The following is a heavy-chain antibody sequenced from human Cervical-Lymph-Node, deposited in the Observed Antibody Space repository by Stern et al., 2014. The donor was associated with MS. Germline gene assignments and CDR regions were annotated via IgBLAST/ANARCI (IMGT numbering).Heavy chain of an antibody. D-gene: IGHD6-13*01. CDR3: ARDLGIAAIFDY. Sequence: QVQLVQSGAEVKKPGASVKVSCQSSGYSFTNHYMHWVRQAPGQGLEWMGILNPSGGATSYAQKFQGRINMTRDTSTNTVYMELSSLRSTDTAVYYCARDLGIAAIFDYWGQGTRVTVSS. V-gene: IGHV1-46*01. CDR2: LNPSGGAT. CDR1: GYSFTNHY. J-gene: IGHJ4*02.